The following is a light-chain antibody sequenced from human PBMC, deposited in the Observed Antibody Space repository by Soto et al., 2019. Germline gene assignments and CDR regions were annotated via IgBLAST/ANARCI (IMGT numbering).Light chain of an antibody. J-gene: IGLJ2*01. Sequence: SYELTQPLSVSVALGQTARITCGGNNIGSKNVHWYQQKSDQAPVVVIYRDTNRPAGIPERFSGSNSGNTATLTISRAQAGDEADYYCQVWDSSTVVFGGGTKLTVL. CDR1: NIGSKN. CDR2: RDT. CDR3: QVWDSSTVV. V-gene: IGLV3-9*01.